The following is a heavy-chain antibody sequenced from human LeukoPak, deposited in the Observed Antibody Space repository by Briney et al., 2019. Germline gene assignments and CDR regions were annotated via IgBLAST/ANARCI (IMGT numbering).Heavy chain of an antibody. V-gene: IGHV3-23*01. D-gene: IGHD6-19*01. CDR3: AKGITVSAGYYLDS. Sequence: GGSLSLSCVGSGFSFSSFAMSWGRKPPGTGQGRVSTISGGGSYTYFADSVKGRFTVSRDDSKSMHFLQMNSLRPEDTALYFCAKGITVSAGYYLDSWGRGTLVAVSS. CDR1: GFSFSSFA. J-gene: IGHJ4*02. CDR2: ISGGGSYT.